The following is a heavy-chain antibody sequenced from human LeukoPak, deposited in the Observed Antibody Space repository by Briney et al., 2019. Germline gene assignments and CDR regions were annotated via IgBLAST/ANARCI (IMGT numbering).Heavy chain of an antibody. V-gene: IGHV3-73*01. D-gene: IGHD6-19*01. CDR3: TRQLGIAVAGRP. Sequence: GGSLRLSCAASGFTFSGSAMHWVRQASGKGLEWVGRIRSKANSYATAYAASVKGRFTISRDDSKNTAYLQMNSLKTEDTAVYYCTRQLGIAVAGRPWGQGTLVTVSS. CDR2: IRSKANSYAT. J-gene: IGHJ5*02. CDR1: GFTFSGSA.